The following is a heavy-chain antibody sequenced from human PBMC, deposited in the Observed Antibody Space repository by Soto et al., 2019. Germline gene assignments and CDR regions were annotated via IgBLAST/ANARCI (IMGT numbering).Heavy chain of an antibody. V-gene: IGHV4-4*02. CDR3: ARVRPPSSKRPVAVLYSCDY. CDR2: VSPSGFV. CDR1: GDSITGRNW. D-gene: IGHD2-2*01. J-gene: IGHJ4*02. Sequence: QVQLHESGPGLVKPSGTLSLPCAVSGDSITGRNWWTWVRHPPGKGLEWIGAVSPSGFVSYNPSLTRLVTISCGKSTNRSSLDLAAVTAADTAMYYCARVRPPSSKRPVAVLYSCDYWGQGALVTVSS.